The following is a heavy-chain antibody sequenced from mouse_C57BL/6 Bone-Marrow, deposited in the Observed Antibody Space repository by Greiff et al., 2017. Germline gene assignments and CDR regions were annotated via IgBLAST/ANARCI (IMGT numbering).Heavy chain of an antibody. CDR3: ARDAWDEGAMDY. Sequence: EVQGVESGGGLVQSGRSLRLSCATSGFTFSDFYMEWVRQAPGKGLEWIAASRNKANDYTTEYSASVKGRFIVSRDTSQSILYLQMNALRAEDTAIYYCARDAWDEGAMDYWGQGTSVTVSA. V-gene: IGHV7-1*01. CDR1: GFTFSDFY. J-gene: IGHJ4*01. D-gene: IGHD4-1*01. CDR2: SRNKANDYTT.